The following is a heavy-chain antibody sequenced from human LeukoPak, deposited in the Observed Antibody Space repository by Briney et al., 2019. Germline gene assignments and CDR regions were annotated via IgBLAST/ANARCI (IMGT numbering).Heavy chain of an antibody. V-gene: IGHV4-4*08. D-gene: IGHD5-12*01. Sequence: SETLSLTCTVSGGSISSYYWSWIRQPPGKGLEWIGYIYTSGSTNYNPSLKSRVTMSVDTSKNQFSLKLSSVTAADTAVYYCARDSYSGYDYWGQGTLVTVSS. CDR1: GGSISSYY. CDR2: IYTSGST. J-gene: IGHJ4*02. CDR3: ARDSYSGYDY.